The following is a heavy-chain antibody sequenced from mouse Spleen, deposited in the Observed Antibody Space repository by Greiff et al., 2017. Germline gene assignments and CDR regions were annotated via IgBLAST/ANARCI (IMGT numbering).Heavy chain of an antibody. D-gene: IGHD1-1*01. J-gene: IGHJ1*01. CDR2: ISSGGSYT. Sequence: EVKLQESGGGLVKPGGSLKLSCAASGFTFSSYAMSWVRQTPEKRLEWVATISSGGSYTYYPDSVKGRFTISRDNAKNTLYLQMSSLRSEDTAMYYCARHQDYGSSPYWYFDVWGAGTTVTVSS. CDR3: ARHQDYGSSPYWYFDV. CDR1: GFTFSSYA. V-gene: IGHV5-9-3*01.